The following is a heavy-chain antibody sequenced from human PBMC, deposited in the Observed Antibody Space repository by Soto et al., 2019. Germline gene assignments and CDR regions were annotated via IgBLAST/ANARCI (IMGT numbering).Heavy chain of an antibody. CDR2: INHSGST. V-gene: IGHV4-34*01. CDR1: GGSFSGYY. Sequence: SETLSLTCAVYGGSFSGYYWSWIRQPPGKGLEWIGEINHSGSTNYIPSLKSRVTISVDTSKNQFSLKLSSVTAADTAVYYCARMKRITMIVVVITEFYYYWGQGTLVTVSS. CDR3: ARMKRITMIVVVITEFYYY. J-gene: IGHJ4*02. D-gene: IGHD3-22*01.